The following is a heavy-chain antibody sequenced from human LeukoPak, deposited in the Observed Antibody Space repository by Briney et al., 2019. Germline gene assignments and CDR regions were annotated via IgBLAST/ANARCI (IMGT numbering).Heavy chain of an antibody. CDR1: RFTFSSYG. CDR3: AKNRDSSDYPRDFDY. J-gene: IGHJ4*02. CDR2: IRHDGSYQ. V-gene: IGHV3-30*02. D-gene: IGHD3-22*01. Sequence: GGSLRLSCAASRFTFSSYGMQWIRQTPGKGLEWVAFIRHDGSYQQYADSVKGRFTVSRDNSKDTVYLQMSSLRTEDTAVYYCAKNRDSSDYPRDFDYWGQGTLVTVSS.